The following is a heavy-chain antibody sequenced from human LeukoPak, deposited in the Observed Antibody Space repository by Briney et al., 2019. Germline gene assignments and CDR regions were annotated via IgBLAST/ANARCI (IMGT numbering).Heavy chain of an antibody. Sequence: PSETLSLTCTVSGGSISSYYWSGIRQPPGKGLEWIGYIYYSGSTNYNPSLKSRVTISVDTSKNQFSLKLSSVTAADTAVYYCARAKTTVTLGDWGQGTLVTVSS. V-gene: IGHV4-59*01. CDR3: ARAKTTVTLGD. J-gene: IGHJ4*02. CDR2: IYYSGST. CDR1: GGSISSYY. D-gene: IGHD4-17*01.